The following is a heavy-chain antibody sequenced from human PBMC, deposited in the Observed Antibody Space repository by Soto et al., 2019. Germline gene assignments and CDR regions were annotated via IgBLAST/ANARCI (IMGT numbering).Heavy chain of an antibody. J-gene: IGHJ6*02. CDR2: IDPSDSYA. CDR3: ASENSGSSIPPFYYYYYGMDV. Sequence: PXEXLKIYCKCSGYXFTSYLVIWVRHMPGKGLEFMGMIDPSDSYANYSPSFQGHVTISADKSISTAYLQWSSLRASDTDVYYCASENSGSSIPPFYYYYYGMDVWGQGTTVTVSS. CDR1: GYXFTSYL. V-gene: IGHV5-10-1*01. D-gene: IGHD1-26*01.